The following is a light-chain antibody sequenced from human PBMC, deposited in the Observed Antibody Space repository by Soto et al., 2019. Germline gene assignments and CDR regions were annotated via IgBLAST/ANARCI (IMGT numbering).Light chain of an antibody. CDR1: QSIRSN. V-gene: IGKV3-15*01. Sequence: EIVMTQSPATLSVSPGERATLSGRASQSIRSNLAWYQQKPGQAPRLLIYGVSTRATGIPARFSGSGSGTEFTLTISRLQSEDFAVYGCQQYNNWPPTFGQGTKVDIK. CDR3: QQYNNWPPT. CDR2: GVS. J-gene: IGKJ1*01.